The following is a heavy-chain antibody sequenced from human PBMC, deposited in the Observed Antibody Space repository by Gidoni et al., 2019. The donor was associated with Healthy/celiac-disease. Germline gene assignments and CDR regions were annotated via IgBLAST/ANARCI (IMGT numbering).Heavy chain of an antibody. D-gene: IGHD3-10*01. J-gene: IGHJ4*02. V-gene: IGHV1-18*04. Sequence: QVQLVQSGAEVKKPGASVKVSCKASGYTFTSYGISWVRQAPGKGLEWMGWIRASNGNTNDAQKLQGRVTMTTDTSTSTADMELRSLRSDDTAVYYCARDFMVRGVIIPLDYWGQVTLVTVSS. CDR1: GYTFTSYG. CDR3: ARDFMVRGVIIPLDY. CDR2: IRASNGNT.